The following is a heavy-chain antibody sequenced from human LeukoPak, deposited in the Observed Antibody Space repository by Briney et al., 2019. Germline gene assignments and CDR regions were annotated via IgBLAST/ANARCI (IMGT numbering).Heavy chain of an antibody. CDR1: RGTFSSYA. V-gene: IGHV1-69*13. CDR2: IIPIFGTA. J-gene: IGHJ6*03. Sequence: SVKVSCKASRGTFSSYAISWVRQAPGQGLEWMGGIIPIFGTANSAQKFQGRVTITADESTSTAYMELSSLRSEDTAVYYCARGRYSRIFYYYYMDVWGKGTTVTVSS. CDR3: ARGRYSRIFYYYYMDV. D-gene: IGHD6-13*01.